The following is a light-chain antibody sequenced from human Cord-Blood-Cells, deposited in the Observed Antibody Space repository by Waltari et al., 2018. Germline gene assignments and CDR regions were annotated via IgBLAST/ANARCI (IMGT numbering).Light chain of an antibody. Sequence: DSQMTQSPSSLSASVGDRVTITCRESQSISSYLNWYQQKPGKDHKLLIYAASSLQSGVPSRFSGSGSGTDFTLTISSLQTEDFATYYCQQSYRTPLTFGGGTKVEIK. J-gene: IGKJ4*01. CDR2: AAS. V-gene: IGKV1-39*01. CDR1: QSISSY. CDR3: QQSYRTPLT.